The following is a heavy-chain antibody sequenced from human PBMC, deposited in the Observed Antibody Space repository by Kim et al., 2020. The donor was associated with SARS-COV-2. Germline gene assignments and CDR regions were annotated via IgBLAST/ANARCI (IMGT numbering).Heavy chain of an antibody. V-gene: IGHV6-1*01. CDR1: GDSVSSTSGA. CDR3: ASGVLAAGLRN. Sequence: SQTLSLTCAISGDSVSSTSGAWNWIRQSPSRGLEWLGRTFYRSKWVYDYAGSVKSRITINSDTSKNQFSLQLNSVTPEDTAVYYCASGVLAAGLRNWGQGTLATV. CDR2: TFYRSKWVY. D-gene: IGHD2-8*01. J-gene: IGHJ4*02.